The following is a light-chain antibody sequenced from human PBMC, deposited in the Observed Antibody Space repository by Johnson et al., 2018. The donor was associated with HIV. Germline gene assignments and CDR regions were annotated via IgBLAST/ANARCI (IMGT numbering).Light chain of an antibody. CDR3: GTWANSLSAFV. CDR1: SSNIGNNY. Sequence: QSVLTQPPSVSAAPGQKVTISCSGSSSNIGNNYVSWYQQLPGTAPKLLIYANTKRPSGIPDRFSGSKSGTSATLGITGLQTGDEAEYYCGTWANSLSAFVFGSGTKVAVL. V-gene: IGLV1-51*01. CDR2: ANT. J-gene: IGLJ1*01.